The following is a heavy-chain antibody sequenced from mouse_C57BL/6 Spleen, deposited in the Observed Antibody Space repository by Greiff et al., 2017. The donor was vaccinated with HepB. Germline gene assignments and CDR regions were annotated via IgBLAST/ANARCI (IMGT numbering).Heavy chain of an antibody. V-gene: IGHV3-6*01. CDR3: ARDGYYWFAY. Sequence: LQESGPGLVKPSQSLSLTCSVTGYSITSGYYWNWIRQFPGNKLEWMGYISYDGSNNYNPSLKNRISITRDTSKNQFFLKLNSVTTEDTATYYCARDGYYWFAYWGQGTLVTVSA. CDR2: ISYDGSN. J-gene: IGHJ3*01. D-gene: IGHD2-3*01. CDR1: GYSITSGYY.